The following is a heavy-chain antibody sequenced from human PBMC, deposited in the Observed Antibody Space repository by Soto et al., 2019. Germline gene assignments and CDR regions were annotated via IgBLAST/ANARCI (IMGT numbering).Heavy chain of an antibody. J-gene: IGHJ3*02. Sequence: SETLSLTCTVSGGSISSSSYYWGWIRQPPGKGLEWIGSIYYSGSTYYNPSLKSRVTISVDTSKNQFSLKLSSVTAADTAVYYCRGGELSLYSDAFDIWGQGTMVTVSS. CDR3: RGGELSLYSDAFDI. CDR2: IYYSGST. D-gene: IGHD3-16*02. CDR1: GGSISSSSYY. V-gene: IGHV4-39*01.